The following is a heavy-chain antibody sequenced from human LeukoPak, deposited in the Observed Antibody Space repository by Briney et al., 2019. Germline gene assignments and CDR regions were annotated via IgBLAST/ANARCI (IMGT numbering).Heavy chain of an antibody. D-gene: IGHD6-13*01. J-gene: IGHJ4*02. CDR3: AKDLGKVIAAAFDY. V-gene: IGHV3-23*01. CDR2: ISGSGGST. Sequence: GGSLRLSCAASGFTFSSYAMSWVRQAPGKGLEWVSAISGSGGSTYYADSVKGRFTISRDNSKNTLYLQMNSLRAEDKAVYYCAKDLGKVIAAAFDYWGQGTLVTVSS. CDR1: GFTFSSYA.